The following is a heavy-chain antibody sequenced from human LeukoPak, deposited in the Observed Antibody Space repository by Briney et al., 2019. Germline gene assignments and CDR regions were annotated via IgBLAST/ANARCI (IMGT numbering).Heavy chain of an antibody. D-gene: IGHD3-10*01. V-gene: IGHV4-59*01. CDR2: IYYSGST. CDR3: ARATLWFGELLSGDYYYYYMDV. Sequence: SETLSLTCTVSGGSISSYYWSWIRQPPGNGLEWMGYIYYSGSTNYNPSLKSRVTISVDTSKNQFSLKLSSVTAADTAVYYCARATLWFGELLSGDYYYYYMDVWGKGTTVTVS. CDR1: GGSISSYY. J-gene: IGHJ6*03.